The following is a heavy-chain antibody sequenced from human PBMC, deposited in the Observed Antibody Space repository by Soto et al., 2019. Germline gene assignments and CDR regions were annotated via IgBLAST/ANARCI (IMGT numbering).Heavy chain of an antibody. CDR2: SIPIFRTA. V-gene: IGHV1-69*01. CDR1: VGTFSSYS. J-gene: IGHJ6*01. Sequence: QVQLVQSGAEVKKPGSSVKVSCKASVGTFSSYSISWVRLAPGQGLEWMGGSIPIFRTANYAQKFQGRVKITADESSCTGYMQLSSQRSEDTEVYYGARGGQHGKATYNYEMDVWCQGITGTVSS. CDR3: ARGGQHGKATYNYEMDV. D-gene: IGHD1-26*01.